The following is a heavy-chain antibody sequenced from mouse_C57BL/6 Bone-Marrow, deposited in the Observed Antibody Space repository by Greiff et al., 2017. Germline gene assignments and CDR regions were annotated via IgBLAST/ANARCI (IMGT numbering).Heavy chain of an antibody. CDR1: GFTFSSYG. J-gene: IGHJ4*01. CDR3: ARHLYGYDARDY. D-gene: IGHD1-1*01. CDR2: ISSGGSYT. V-gene: IGHV5-6*02. Sequence: DVMLVESGGDLVKPGGSLKLSCAASGFTFSSYGMSWVRQTPDKRLEWVATISSGGSYTYYPDSVKGRFTISRDNAKNTLYLQMSSLKSEDTAMYYCARHLYGYDARDYWGQGTSVTVPS.